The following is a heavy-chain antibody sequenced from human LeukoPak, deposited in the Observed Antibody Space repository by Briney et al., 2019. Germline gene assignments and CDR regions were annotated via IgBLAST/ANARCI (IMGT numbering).Heavy chain of an antibody. D-gene: IGHD6-6*01. J-gene: IGHJ4*02. Sequence: GGSLRLSCAASGFTFSSYAMSWVRQAPGKGLEWVSAISGSGGSTYYADSVKGRFIISRDNSKNTLYLQMNSLRAEDTAVYYCARVRVGSSSSEFDYWGQGTLVTVSS. CDR2: ISGSGGST. V-gene: IGHV3-23*01. CDR1: GFTFSSYA. CDR3: ARVRVGSSSSEFDY.